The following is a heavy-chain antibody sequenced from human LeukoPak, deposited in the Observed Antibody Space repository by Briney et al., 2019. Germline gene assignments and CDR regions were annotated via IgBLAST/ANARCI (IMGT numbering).Heavy chain of an antibody. CDR1: GFTFSSYA. CDR3: AENKDQGWYGALEI. V-gene: IGHV3-23*01. D-gene: IGHD6-19*01. J-gene: IGHJ3*02. CDR2: ISGSGGST. Sequence: GGSLRLSCAASGFTFSSYAMSWVRQAPGKGLEWVSAISGSGGSTYYADSVKGRFTTSRDNAKNSLYLQMNSLRVEDTALYYCAENKDQGWYGALEIWGQGTMVTVSS.